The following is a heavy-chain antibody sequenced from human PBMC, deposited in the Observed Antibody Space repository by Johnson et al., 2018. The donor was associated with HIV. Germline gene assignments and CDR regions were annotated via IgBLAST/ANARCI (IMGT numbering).Heavy chain of an antibody. V-gene: IGHV3-30*04. CDR1: GFTFSSHA. J-gene: IGHJ3*02. CDR2: ISNDGSEK. D-gene: IGHD6-6*01. Sequence: QVQLVESGGGVVQPGRSLRLSCAASGFTFSSHAMHWVRQAPGKGLEWVTFISNDGSEKYYADSVKGRFTISRDNSKNTMYLQMIILRPKDTAMYYCASGVTARAPLLIWGQGTMVTVSS. CDR3: ASGVTARAPLLI.